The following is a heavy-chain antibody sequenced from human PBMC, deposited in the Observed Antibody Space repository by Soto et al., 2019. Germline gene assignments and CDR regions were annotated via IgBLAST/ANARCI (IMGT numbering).Heavy chain of an antibody. CDR1: VFTFSSYS. CDR2: ISSSSITI. Sequence: PGGSLRLSCAAPVFTFSSYSMNWVRQAPGKGLEWVSYISSSSITIYYADSVKGRFTISRDNAKNSLYLQMNSLRDEDTAVYSCARLPPGYCSSTSCYRYYYYSYGMDAWGQGTMVTVSS. CDR3: ARLPPGYCSSTSCYRYYYYSYGMDA. D-gene: IGHD2-2*02. V-gene: IGHV3-48*02. J-gene: IGHJ6*02.